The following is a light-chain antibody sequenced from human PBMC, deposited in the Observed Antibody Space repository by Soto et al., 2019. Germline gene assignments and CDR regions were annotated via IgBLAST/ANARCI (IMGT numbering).Light chain of an antibody. V-gene: IGKV3-15*01. CDR1: QSVRNN. CDR3: QLCNDWPWT. J-gene: IGKJ1*01. Sequence: IGVTQSPGTLSVSPGERVTLACRASQSVRNNLAWCQQKPGQGPRLLIYDASTRATGIPARFSGSGSGTEFTLTISSLQSEDFAVYYCQLCNDWPWTFGQGTKVDIK. CDR2: DAS.